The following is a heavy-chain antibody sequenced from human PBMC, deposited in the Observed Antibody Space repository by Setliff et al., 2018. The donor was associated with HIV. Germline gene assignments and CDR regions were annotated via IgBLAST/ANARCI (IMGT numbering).Heavy chain of an antibody. D-gene: IGHD3-22*01. CDR3: ARGPYYYDSSGYQGFDY. CDR2: ISSNDEK. J-gene: IGHJ4*02. Sequence: ESGPTLVNPTETLALTCTVSGFSLSNARMGVSWIRQPPGRALEWLAHISSNDEKSYSTSLLSRLTISKDTSKSQVVLTMTNMDPVDTATYYCARGPYYYDSSGYQGFDYWGQGTLVTVSS. V-gene: IGHV2-26*02. CDR1: GFSLSNARMG.